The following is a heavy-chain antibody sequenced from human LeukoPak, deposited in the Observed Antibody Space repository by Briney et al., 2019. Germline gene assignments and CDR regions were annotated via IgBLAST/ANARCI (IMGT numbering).Heavy chain of an antibody. J-gene: IGHJ2*01. CDR2: INHSGST. Sequence: SETLSLTCTVSGGSISSSSYYWGWIRQPPGKGLEWIGEINHSGSTNYNPSLKSRVTISVDTSKNQFSLKLSSVTAADTAVYYCARDRVHAAAGPHYWYFDLWGRGTLVTVSS. D-gene: IGHD6-13*01. V-gene: IGHV4-39*07. CDR1: GGSISSSSYY. CDR3: ARDRVHAAAGPHYWYFDL.